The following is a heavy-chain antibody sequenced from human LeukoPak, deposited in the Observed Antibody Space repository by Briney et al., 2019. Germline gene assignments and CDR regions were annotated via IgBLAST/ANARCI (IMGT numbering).Heavy chain of an antibody. CDR1: EFTFSSYA. CDR3: ARGNNVAQWFVFES. D-gene: IGHD3-10*01. Sequence: PGGSLRLSCVASEFTFSSYAMTWVRQAPGKGLEWVSAIVGSGDTYCADSVKGRFTTSRDNSKNSLYLQMNSLRAEDTAVYYCARGNNVAQWFVFESWGQGTQVAVSS. V-gene: IGHV3-23*01. CDR2: IVGSGDT. J-gene: IGHJ4*02.